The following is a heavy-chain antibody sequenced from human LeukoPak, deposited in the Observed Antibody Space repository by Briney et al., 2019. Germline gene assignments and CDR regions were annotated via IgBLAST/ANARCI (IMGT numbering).Heavy chain of an antibody. Sequence: GGSLRLSCAASGLTFSNYAMTWVRQAPGKGLEWVSSITAGGGTSYTDSVKGRFTISRDNSQNTLYLQMNTLRAQDTAVYYCAKALSGYHFDYWGQGTLVTVSA. V-gene: IGHV3-23*01. J-gene: IGHJ4*02. CDR3: AKALSGYHFDY. CDR1: GLTFSNYA. CDR2: ITAGGGT. D-gene: IGHD5-12*01.